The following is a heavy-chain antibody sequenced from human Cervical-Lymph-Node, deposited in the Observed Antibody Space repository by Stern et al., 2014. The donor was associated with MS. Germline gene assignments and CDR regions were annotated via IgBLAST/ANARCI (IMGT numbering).Heavy chain of an antibody. CDR2: IYWDDDK. J-gene: IGHJ4*02. V-gene: IGHV2-5*02. CDR1: GFSLSTSGVG. Sequence: QVTLKESGPTLVKPTQTLTLTCTFSGFSLSTSGVGVGWIRQPPGKALEXLALIYWDDDKRYSPSLKSRLTITKDTSKNQVVLTMTNMDPVDTATYYCAHRGPMVRGVINYFDYWGQGTLVTVSS. CDR3: AHRGPMVRGVINYFDY. D-gene: IGHD3-10*01.